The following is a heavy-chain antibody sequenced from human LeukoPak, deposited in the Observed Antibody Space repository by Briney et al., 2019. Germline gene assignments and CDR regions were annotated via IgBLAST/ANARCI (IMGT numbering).Heavy chain of an antibody. CDR1: GYTFTSYA. Sequence: ASVKVSCKASGYTFTSYAMHWVRQAPGQRLEWMGWINAGNGNTKYSQKFQGRVTITADESTSTAYMELSSLRSEDTAVYYCARRGYCSSTCCQWYGMDIWGQGTTVTVSS. D-gene: IGHD2-2*01. J-gene: IGHJ6*02. V-gene: IGHV1-3*01. CDR2: INAGNGNT. CDR3: ARRGYCSSTCCQWYGMDI.